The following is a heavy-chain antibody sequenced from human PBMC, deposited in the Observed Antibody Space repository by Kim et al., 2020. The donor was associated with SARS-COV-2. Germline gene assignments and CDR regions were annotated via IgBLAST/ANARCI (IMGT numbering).Heavy chain of an antibody. V-gene: IGHV3-33*08. J-gene: IGHJ4*02. D-gene: IGHD3-22*01. CDR2: IWYDGSNK. CDR3: ARAYDSYYFDY. Sequence: GGSLRLSCAASGFTFSSYGMHWVRQAPGKGLEWVAVIWYDGSNKYYADSVKGRFTISRDNSKNTLYLQMNSLRAEDTAVYYCARAYDSYYFDYWGQGTLVTVSS. CDR1: GFTFSSYG.